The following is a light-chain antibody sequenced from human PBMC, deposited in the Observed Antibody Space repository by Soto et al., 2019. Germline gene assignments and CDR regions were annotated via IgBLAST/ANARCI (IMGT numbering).Light chain of an antibody. Sequence: DIHMTQSPSTLSASVRDIGTMTFLASQSISTWLAWYQQKPGKAPKLLIYAASSLQSGVPSRFSGSGSGTDFTLTISSLQPEDFATYYCQQSYSTPITFGQGTRLEIK. J-gene: IGKJ5*01. CDR3: QQSYSTPIT. CDR2: AAS. V-gene: IGKV1-39*01. CDR1: QSISTW.